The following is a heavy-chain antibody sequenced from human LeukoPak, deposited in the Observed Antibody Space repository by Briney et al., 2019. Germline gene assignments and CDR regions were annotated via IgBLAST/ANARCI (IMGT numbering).Heavy chain of an antibody. V-gene: IGHV4-30-2*01. D-gene: IGHD1-26*01. Sequence: PSQTLSLTCAVSGGSISSGGYSWSWLRQPPGMGLEWIGYIYHSGSTYYNPSLKSRVTISVDRSKNQFSLKLSSVTAADTAVYYCARGSGSYSGATDYWGQGTLVTVSS. CDR1: GGSISSGGYS. J-gene: IGHJ4*02. CDR2: IYHSGST. CDR3: ARGSGSYSGATDY.